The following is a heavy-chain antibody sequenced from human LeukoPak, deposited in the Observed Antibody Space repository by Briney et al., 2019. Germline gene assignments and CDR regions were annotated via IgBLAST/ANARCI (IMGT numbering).Heavy chain of an antibody. D-gene: IGHD6-13*01. J-gene: IGHJ4*02. V-gene: IGHV1-2*06. Sequence: ASVKVSCTASGYTFTGYYMHWVRQAPGQGLEWTGRINPNSGGTKYAQKFQGRVTMTTDTSINTAYLELSRLRSDDTAVYYCARGYSSSWLDYWGQGTLATVSS. CDR1: GYTFTGYY. CDR3: ARGYSSSWLDY. CDR2: INPNSGGT.